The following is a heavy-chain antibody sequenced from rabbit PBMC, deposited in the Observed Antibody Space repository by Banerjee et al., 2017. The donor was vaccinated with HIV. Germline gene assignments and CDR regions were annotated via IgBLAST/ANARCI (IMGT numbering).Heavy chain of an antibody. D-gene: IGHD1-1*01. V-gene: IGHV1S40*01. CDR3: ARDLADIIGWNLNL. J-gene: IGHJ4*01. Sequence: QSLEESGGGLFQPGGSLTLTCTASGFSFSGSYWICWVRQAPGKGLEWIGCIDTFSSSAYYATWAKGRFTISKASSTTVTLQMTSLTAADTATYFCARDLADIIGWNLNLRGPGTLVTVS. CDR2: IDTFSSSA. CDR1: GFSFSGSYW.